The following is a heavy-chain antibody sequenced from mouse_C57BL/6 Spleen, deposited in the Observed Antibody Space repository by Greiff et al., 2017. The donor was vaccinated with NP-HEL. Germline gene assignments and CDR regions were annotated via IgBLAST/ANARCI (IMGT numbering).Heavy chain of an antibody. CDR3: ARGAGYYRYYYAMDY. J-gene: IGHJ4*01. CDR2: INPNNGGT. V-gene: IGHV1-18*01. D-gene: IGHD2-3*01. Sequence: EVKLQESGPELVKPGASVKIPCKASGYTFTDYNMDWVKQSHGKSLEWIGDINPNNGGTIYNQKFKGKATLTVDKSSSTAYMELRSLTSEDTAVYYCARGAGYYRYYYAMDYWGQGTSVTVSS. CDR1: GYTFTDYN.